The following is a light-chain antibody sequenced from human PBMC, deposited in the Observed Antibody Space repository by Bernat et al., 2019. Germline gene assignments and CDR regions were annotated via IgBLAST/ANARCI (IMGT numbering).Light chain of an antibody. Sequence: QSALTQPASVSGSPGQSITISCTGTSSYVGAYNYVSWFQQHPDKAPKLMLYDVTNRPSGVSYRFSGSKSGNTASLTISGLQAEDEADYYCVSYTTSSTFVFGTGTKVTVL. V-gene: IGLV2-14*03. CDR3: VSYTTSSTFV. J-gene: IGLJ1*01. CDR2: DVT. CDR1: SSYVGAYNY.